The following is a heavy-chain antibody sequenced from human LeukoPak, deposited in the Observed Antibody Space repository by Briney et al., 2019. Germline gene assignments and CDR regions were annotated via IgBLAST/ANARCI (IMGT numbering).Heavy chain of an antibody. CDR2: IKNDGSSI. J-gene: IGHJ4*02. Sequence: GGSLRPSCAASGFTLSNYWMFWVRQAPGKGLEWVSRIKNDGSSIIYADSVKGRFTISRDNAKNTLYLQMNSLRADDTAVYYCSRGKIRGDDFDYWGQGTLVTVSS. V-gene: IGHV3-74*01. CDR3: SRGKIRGDDFDY. D-gene: IGHD3-10*01. CDR1: GFTLSNYW.